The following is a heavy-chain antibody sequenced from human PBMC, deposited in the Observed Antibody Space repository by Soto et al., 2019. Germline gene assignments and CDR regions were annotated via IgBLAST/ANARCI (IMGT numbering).Heavy chain of an antibody. CDR3: ARVASTKYAFRSGNYMNWFDP. CDR2: IILIFGTT. J-gene: IGHJ5*02. D-gene: IGHD3-16*01. V-gene: IGHV1-69*12. CDR1: GSTFSNYA. Sequence: QVQLVQSGPEVKKPGSSVKVSCKASGSTFSNYAFSWVRQAPGQGLEWMGGIILIFGTTNYAQKFQDRVTITADESTSTVYMELSSLRSEDTAVYYCARVASTKYAFRSGNYMNWFDPWGQGTLVTVSS.